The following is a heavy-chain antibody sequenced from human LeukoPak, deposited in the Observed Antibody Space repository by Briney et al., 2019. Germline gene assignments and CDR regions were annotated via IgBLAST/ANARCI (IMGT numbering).Heavy chain of an antibody. CDR2: IYYSGST. V-gene: IGHV4-61*05. CDR1: GGSISSSSYY. CDR3: ARLIAVAGTGYYYGMDV. D-gene: IGHD6-19*01. J-gene: IGHJ6*02. Sequence: SETLSLTCTVSGGSISSSSYYWSWIRQPPGKGLEWIGYIYYSGSTNYNPSLKSRVTISVDTSKNQFSLKLSSVTAADTAVYYCARLIAVAGTGYYYGMDVWGQGTTVTVSS.